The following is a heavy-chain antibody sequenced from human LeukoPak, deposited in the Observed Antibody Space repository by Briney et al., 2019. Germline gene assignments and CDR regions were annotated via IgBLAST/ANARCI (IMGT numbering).Heavy chain of an antibody. V-gene: IGHV1-46*01. D-gene: IGHD6-13*01. CDR2: INPSGGST. Sequence: GASVKVSCKASGYTFTSYYMHWVRQAPGQGLEWMGIINPSGGSTSYARKFQGRVTMTRDMSTSTVYMELSSLRSEDTAVYYCARRITQLVRSAWFDPWGQGTLVTVSS. CDR1: GYTFTSYY. J-gene: IGHJ5*02. CDR3: ARRITQLVRSAWFDP.